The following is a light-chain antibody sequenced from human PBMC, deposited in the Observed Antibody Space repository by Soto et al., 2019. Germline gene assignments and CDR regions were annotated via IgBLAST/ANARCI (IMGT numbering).Light chain of an antibody. J-gene: IGLJ1*01. CDR1: SSDVGGYNY. CDR3: SSYTSSSTLV. Sequence: QSALTQPASVSGSPGQSITISCTGTSSDVGGYNYVSWYQQHPGKAPKVMIYEVSNRPSGVSNRFSGSRSGNTASLTISGFQAEDEADYYCSSYTSSSTLVFGTGTKLTVL. V-gene: IGLV2-14*01. CDR2: EVS.